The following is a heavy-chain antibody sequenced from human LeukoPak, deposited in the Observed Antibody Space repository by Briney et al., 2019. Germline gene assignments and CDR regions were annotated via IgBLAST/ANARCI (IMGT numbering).Heavy chain of an antibody. CDR2: ISYDGSNK. CDR1: GFTFSSYG. CDR3: AKGGGWLPDY. J-gene: IGHJ4*02. V-gene: IGHV3-30*18. Sequence: QPGRSLRLSCAASGFTFSSYGMHWVRQAPGKGLEWVAVISYDGSNKYYADSVKGRFTISRDNSKNTLYLQVNSLRAEDTAVYYCAKGGGWLPDYWGQGTLVTVSS. D-gene: IGHD6-19*01.